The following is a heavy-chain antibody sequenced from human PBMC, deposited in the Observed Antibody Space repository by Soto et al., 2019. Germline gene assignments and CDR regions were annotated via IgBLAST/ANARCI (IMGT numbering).Heavy chain of an antibody. CDR2: IYHSGST. Sequence: SETLSLTCAVSGYSISTGFNWAWIRQPPGKGLEWIGSIYHSGSTYYNLSLKSRVTISSDASKNQISMELSSLRFDDTAVYFCARARQLSAVAPATFDHWGQGTLVTVSS. D-gene: IGHD5-12*01. J-gene: IGHJ4*02. V-gene: IGHV4-38-2*01. CDR3: ARARQLSAVAPATFDH. CDR1: GYSISTGFN.